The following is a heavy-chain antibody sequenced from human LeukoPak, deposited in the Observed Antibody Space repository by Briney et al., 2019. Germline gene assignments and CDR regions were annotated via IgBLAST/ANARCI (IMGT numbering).Heavy chain of an antibody. Sequence: ASVKVSCKASGYTFTSYDFNWVRRATGQGLEGLGWMNPNSGNTGYAQKFQGRVTMTRNTSISTAYMELSSLRSEDTAVYYCARPNSYGWRGAFDIWGRGTMVTVSS. D-gene: IGHD5-18*01. V-gene: IGHV1-8*01. CDR2: MNPNSGNT. CDR1: GYTFTSYD. J-gene: IGHJ3*02. CDR3: ARPNSYGWRGAFDI.